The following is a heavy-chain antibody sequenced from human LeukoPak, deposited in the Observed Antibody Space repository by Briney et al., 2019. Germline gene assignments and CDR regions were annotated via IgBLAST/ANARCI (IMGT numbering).Heavy chain of an antibody. D-gene: IGHD3-9*01. J-gene: IGHJ4*02. CDR3: AKWGDYDVLTGYYDSDY. V-gene: IGHV3-23*01. CDR1: GFTFSNYA. Sequence: GASLRLSCAASGFTFSNYAMSWVRQAPGKGLEWVSAVSGRDTSTYYTDSVKGRFTISRDNSKNTLYLQMNSLSAEDAAIYYCAKWGDYDVLTGYYDSDYWGQGTLVTVSS. CDR2: VSGRDTST.